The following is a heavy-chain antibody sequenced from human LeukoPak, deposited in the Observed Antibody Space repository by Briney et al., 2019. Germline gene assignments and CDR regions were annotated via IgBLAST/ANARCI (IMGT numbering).Heavy chain of an antibody. CDR2: IRSNSDGGTI. V-gene: IGHV3-15*07. CDR1: GFTFSNAW. D-gene: IGHD3-22*01. Sequence: KSGGSLRLSYATSGFTFSNAWMNWVRQAPGKGLEWVGRIRSNSDGGTIDYAALVKGRFALSRDDSKNTLYLQMNSLQTEDTAVYYCATDFYDTTWGQGTLVTVSS. CDR3: ATDFYDTT. J-gene: IGHJ5*02.